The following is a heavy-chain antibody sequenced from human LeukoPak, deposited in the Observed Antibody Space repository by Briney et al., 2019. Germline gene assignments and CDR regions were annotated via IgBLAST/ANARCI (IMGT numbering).Heavy chain of an antibody. V-gene: IGHV3-30*18. CDR1: GFTFSSYG. CDR3: ANSRYGGYTFDY. D-gene: IGHD5-12*01. CDR2: ISYDGSNK. J-gene: IGHJ4*02. Sequence: GGSLRLSCAASGFTFSSYGMHWVRQAPGKGLEWVAVISYDGSNKYYADSVKGRFTISRDNSKNTLYLQMNSLRAEDTAVYYCANSRYGGYTFDYWGQGTLVTVSS.